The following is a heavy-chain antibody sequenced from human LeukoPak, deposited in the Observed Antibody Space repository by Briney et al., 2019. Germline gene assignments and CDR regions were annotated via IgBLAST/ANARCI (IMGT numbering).Heavy chain of an antibody. D-gene: IGHD4-17*01. J-gene: IGHJ5*02. Sequence: ASVKVSCKASGYTFTSYYMHWVRQAPGQGLEWMGIINPSGGSTSYAQKFQGRVTITRDTSASTAYMELSSLRSEDTAVYYCARTYDYGDYGGKNWFDPWGQGTLVTVSS. CDR2: INPSGGST. CDR3: ARTYDYGDYGGKNWFDP. CDR1: GYTFTSYY. V-gene: IGHV1-46*01.